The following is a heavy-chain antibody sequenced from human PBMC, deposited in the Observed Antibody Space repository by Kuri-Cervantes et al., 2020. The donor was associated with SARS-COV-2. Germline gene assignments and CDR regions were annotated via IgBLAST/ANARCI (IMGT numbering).Heavy chain of an antibody. Sequence: GESLKISCAASGFIFSRYGMHWVRQAPGKGLEWVTVIPYDGTNKYYADSSVKGRFTISRDNSKNTLYLQMNSLRAEDTAVYYCARDVGATVSYYFDYWGQGTLVTVSS. J-gene: IGHJ4*02. D-gene: IGHD1-26*01. V-gene: IGHV3-30*03. CDR3: ARDVGATVSYYFDY. CDR1: GFIFSRYG. CDR2: IPYDGTNK.